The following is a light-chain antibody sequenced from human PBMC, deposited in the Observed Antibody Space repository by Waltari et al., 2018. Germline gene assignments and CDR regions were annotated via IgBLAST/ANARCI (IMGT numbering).Light chain of an antibody. CDR1: SSDVGGYNY. V-gene: IGLV2-8*01. CDR3: CSYAFSSNWV. Sequence: QSALTQPPSASGSPGQSVTISCTGTSSDVGGYNYVSWYPPDPGKAPQLMVFEVSKRPSGVPDRFSGSKSGNTASLTVSGLQAEDEADYYCCSYAFSSNWVFGGGTKLTVL. CDR2: EVS. J-gene: IGLJ3*02.